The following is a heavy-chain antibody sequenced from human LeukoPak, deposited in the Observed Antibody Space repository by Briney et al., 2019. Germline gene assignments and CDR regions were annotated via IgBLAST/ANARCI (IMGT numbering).Heavy chain of an antibody. Sequence: SETLSLTCAVYGGSFSGYYWSWIRQPPGKGLEWIGEINHSGSTTYNPSLKSRVTISVDTSKNHFSLKLTSVTAADTAVYYCARHSAHSSTNDAFDMWGQGTLVIVSS. J-gene: IGHJ3*02. CDR3: ARHSAHSSTNDAFDM. CDR2: INHSGST. V-gene: IGHV4-34*01. CDR1: GGSFSGYY. D-gene: IGHD6-13*01.